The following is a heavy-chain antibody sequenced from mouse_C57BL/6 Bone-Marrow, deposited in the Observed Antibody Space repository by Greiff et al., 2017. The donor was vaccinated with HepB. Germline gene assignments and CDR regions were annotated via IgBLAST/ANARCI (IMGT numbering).Heavy chain of an antibody. CDR2: INSDGGST. J-gene: IGHJ2*01. Sequence: EVKVVESGGGLVQPGESLKLSCESNEYEFPSHDMSWVRKTPEKRLELVAAINSDGGSTYYPDTMERRFIISRDNTKKTLYLQMSSLRSEDTALYYRALYYVEYFDYWGQVTTLTVSS. CDR1: EYEFPSHD. V-gene: IGHV5-2*01. CDR3: ALYYVEYFDY. D-gene: IGHD1-1*01.